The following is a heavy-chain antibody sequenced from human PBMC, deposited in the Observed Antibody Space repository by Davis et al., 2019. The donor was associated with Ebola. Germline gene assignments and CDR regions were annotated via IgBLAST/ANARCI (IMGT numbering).Heavy chain of an antibody. J-gene: IGHJ5*02. Sequence: AASVEVSCKASLYTFTSYFIRWVRQAPGQGLEWMGWISAYNGNTNYAQKLQGRVTMTTDTSTSTAYMELRSLRSDDTAVYYCARDLGTVTTLLYNWFDPWGQGTLVTVSS. V-gene: IGHV1-18*01. D-gene: IGHD4-17*01. CDR1: LYTFTSYF. CDR2: ISAYNGNT. CDR3: ARDLGTVTTLLYNWFDP.